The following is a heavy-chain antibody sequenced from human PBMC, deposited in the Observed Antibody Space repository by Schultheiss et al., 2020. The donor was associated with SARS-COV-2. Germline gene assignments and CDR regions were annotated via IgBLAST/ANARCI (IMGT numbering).Heavy chain of an antibody. J-gene: IGHJ5*02. CDR2: INHSGST. Sequence: SETLSLTCAVYGGSFSGYYWSWIRQPPGKGLEWIGEINHSGSTNYNPSLKSRVTISVDTSKNQFSLKLSSVTAADTALYYCARRSVTWWIHRYEGHWFDPWGQGMLVTVSS. V-gene: IGHV4-34*01. CDR1: GGSFSGYY. D-gene: IGHD3-16*02. CDR3: ARRSVTWWIHRYEGHWFDP.